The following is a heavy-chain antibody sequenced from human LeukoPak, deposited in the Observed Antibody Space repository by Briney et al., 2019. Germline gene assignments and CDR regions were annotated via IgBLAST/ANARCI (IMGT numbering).Heavy chain of an antibody. Sequence: GGSLRLSCAASGFSFSSYIMNWVRQAPGRGLEWVSSISSSSTYIYYADSMKGRFTISRDNAKNPLYLQMNSLRAEDTAVYYCATGDIAVAGTGFDYWGQGILVTVSS. CDR3: ATGDIAVAGTGFDY. D-gene: IGHD6-19*01. CDR2: ISSSSTYI. CDR1: GFSFSSYI. V-gene: IGHV3-21*01. J-gene: IGHJ4*02.